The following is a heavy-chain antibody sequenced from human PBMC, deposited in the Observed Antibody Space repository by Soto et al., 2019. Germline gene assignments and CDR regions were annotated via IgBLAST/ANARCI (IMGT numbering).Heavy chain of an antibody. CDR3: ARVVDGSYGDYYYYYGMDV. Sequence: GGSLRLSCAASGFTFSSYSMNWVRQAPGKGLEWVSSISSSSSYIYYADSVKGRFTISRDNAKNSLYLQMNSLRAEDTAVYYCARVVDGSYGDYYYYYGMDVWCRGTTVTVSS. D-gene: IGHD1-26*01. CDR2: ISSSSSYI. J-gene: IGHJ6*02. V-gene: IGHV3-21*01. CDR1: GFTFSSYS.